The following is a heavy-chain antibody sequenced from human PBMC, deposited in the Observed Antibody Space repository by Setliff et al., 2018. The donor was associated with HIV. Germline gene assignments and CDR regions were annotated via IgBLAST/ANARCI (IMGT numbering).Heavy chain of an antibody. V-gene: IGHV1-2*06. CDR2: INPDTGGT. Sequence: ASVKVSCKASGYTFTDYYIHWVRQAPGQGLEWMGRINPDTGGTSYARKFLGRVTMTRDTSSRTAFMELSRLTNDDTAVYFCARELPGGTNGFDTWGQGTPVTVSS. D-gene: IGHD1-26*01. CDR1: GYTFTDYY. CDR3: ARELPGGTNGFDT. J-gene: IGHJ5*02.